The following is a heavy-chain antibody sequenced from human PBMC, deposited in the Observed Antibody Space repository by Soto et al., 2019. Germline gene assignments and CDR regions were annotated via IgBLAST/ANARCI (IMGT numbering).Heavy chain of an antibody. CDR1: GGTFSSYT. CDR3: ASGNHRWLHLGYFDL. D-gene: IGHD5-12*01. Sequence: QVQLVQSGAEVKKPGSSVTVSCKASGGTFSSYTISWVRQAPGQGLEWMGGIIPIFGTANYAQKFQGRVTITADESTSTADMEWSSLRAEGTGVYYCASGNHRWLHLGYFDLWGRGTLVTVSS. J-gene: IGHJ2*01. V-gene: IGHV1-69*12. CDR2: IIPIFGTA.